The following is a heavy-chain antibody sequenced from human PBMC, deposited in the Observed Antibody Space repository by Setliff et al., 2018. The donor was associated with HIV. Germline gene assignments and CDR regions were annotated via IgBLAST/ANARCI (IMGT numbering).Heavy chain of an antibody. CDR2: IYHSGST. J-gene: IGHJ5*02. V-gene: IGHV4-38-2*01. D-gene: IGHD2-15*01. CDR1: GYSISSGYY. CDR3: ARRLVVTRGNWFDP. Sequence: PSETLSLTCAVSGYSISSGYYWGWIRQPPGKGLEWIGSIYHSGSTYYNPSLKSRVTISVDTSKNQFSLKLSSVTAADTAVYYCARRLVVTRGNWFDPWGQGTLVTVSS.